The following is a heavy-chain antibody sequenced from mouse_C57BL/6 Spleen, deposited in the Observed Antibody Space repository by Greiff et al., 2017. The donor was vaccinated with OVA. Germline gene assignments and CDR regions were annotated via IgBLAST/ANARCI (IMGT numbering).Heavy chain of an antibody. CDR1: GYTFTDYN. CDR3: ARGIYYDYDEYYFDY. Sequence: EVQLVQSGPELVKPGASVKMSCKASGYTFTDYNMHWVKQSHGKSLEWIGYINPNNGGTSYNQKFKGKATLTVNKSSSTAYMELRSLTSEDSAVYYCARGIYYDYDEYYFDYWGQGTTLTVAS. CDR2: INPNNGGT. V-gene: IGHV1-22*01. D-gene: IGHD2-4*01. J-gene: IGHJ2*01.